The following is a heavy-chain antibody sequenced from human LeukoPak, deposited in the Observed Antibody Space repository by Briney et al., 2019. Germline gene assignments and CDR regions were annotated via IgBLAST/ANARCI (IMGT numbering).Heavy chain of an antibody. V-gene: IGHV1-69*01. Sequence: SVKVSCKASGGTFSSYAISWVRQAPGQGLEWMGGIIPIFGTANYAQKFQGRVTITADESTSTAYMELSRLRSDDTAVYYCAGTAYCGGDCYSDYWGQGTLVTVSS. CDR2: IIPIFGTA. J-gene: IGHJ4*02. CDR1: GGTFSSYA. CDR3: AGTAYCGGDCYSDY. D-gene: IGHD2-21*02.